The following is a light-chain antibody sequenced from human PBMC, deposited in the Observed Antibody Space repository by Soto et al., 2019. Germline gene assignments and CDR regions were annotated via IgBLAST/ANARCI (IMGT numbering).Light chain of an antibody. J-gene: IGLJ1*01. Sequence: QSALTQPPSVSGAPGQRVTISCTGGTSNIGAGYDVHWYQQLPGTAPKLLIYGNSNRPSGVPDRFSGSKSGTSASLAITGLQAEDEGDYYCQSNDSSLSGYVFGTGTQLTVL. V-gene: IGLV1-40*01. CDR3: QSNDSSLSGYV. CDR2: GNS. CDR1: TSNIGAGYD.